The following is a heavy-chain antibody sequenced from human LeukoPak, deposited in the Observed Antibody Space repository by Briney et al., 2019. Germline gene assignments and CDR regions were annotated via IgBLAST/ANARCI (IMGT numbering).Heavy chain of an antibody. Sequence: PGRSLRLSCAASGFTFSSYDMDWVRQAPGKGLEWVAVIWYDGSNKYYADSVKGRFTISRDNSKNTLYLQMNSLRVEDTAVYYCARGLQVIYGMDVWGKGTTVTVSS. V-gene: IGHV3-33*01. CDR3: ARGLQVIYGMDV. J-gene: IGHJ6*04. CDR2: IWYDGSNK. CDR1: GFTFSSYD. D-gene: IGHD2-21*01.